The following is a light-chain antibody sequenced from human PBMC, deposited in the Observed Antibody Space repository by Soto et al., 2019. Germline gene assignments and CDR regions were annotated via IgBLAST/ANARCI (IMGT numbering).Light chain of an antibody. V-gene: IGLV2-8*01. J-gene: IGLJ3*02. CDR2: EVT. Sequence: QSALTQPPSASGCPGQSVTISCTGTSSDGGGYNYVSWYQQYPGRAPKLMIYEVTKRPSGVPDRFSGSKSGNTASLTVSGLQAEDEADYYCSSYAASNNFYFVFGGGTKVTVL. CDR1: SSDGGGYNY. CDR3: SSYAASNNFYFV.